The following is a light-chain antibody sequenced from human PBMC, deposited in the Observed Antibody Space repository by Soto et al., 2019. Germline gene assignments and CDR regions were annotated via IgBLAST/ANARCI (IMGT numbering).Light chain of an antibody. V-gene: IGKV3-20*01. CDR1: QSVSSNN. J-gene: IGKJ5*01. CDR3: QQYDNSVT. Sequence: EIVLTQSPGTLPLSPGERATLSCRASQSVSSNNLAWYHQKPGQPPRLLIYGASSRATGIPNRFSGSGSGTDFTLTISRLEPEDFAVYYCQQYDNSVTFGQGTRLEIE. CDR2: GAS.